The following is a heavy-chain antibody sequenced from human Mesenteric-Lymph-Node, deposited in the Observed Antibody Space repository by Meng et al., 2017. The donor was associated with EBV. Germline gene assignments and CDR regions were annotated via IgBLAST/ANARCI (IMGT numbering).Heavy chain of an antibody. CDR2: INPNRGDT. CDR3: ARGPMTTVTMDDY. CDR1: GSTFIGYY. D-gene: IGHD4-17*01. Sequence: QSGAEGKKPGPPCKVSCKASGSTFIGYYIPWVRQAPGQGLEWMGRINPNRGDTNYAQRFQGRVTMTRDTSISPAYMELSSLRSDDTAVYFCARGPMTTVTMDDYWGQGTLVTVSS. J-gene: IGHJ4*02. V-gene: IGHV1-2*06.